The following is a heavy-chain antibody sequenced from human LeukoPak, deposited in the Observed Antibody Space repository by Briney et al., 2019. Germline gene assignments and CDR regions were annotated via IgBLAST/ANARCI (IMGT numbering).Heavy chain of an antibody. J-gene: IGHJ4*02. CDR3: ARQAAAGTWVDY. D-gene: IGHD6-13*01. Sequence: SVKVSCKASGYTFTGYYMHWVRQAPGQGLEWMGWMNPNSGNTGYAQKFQGRVTMTRNTSISTAYMELSSLRSEDTAVYYCARQAAAGTWVDYWGQGTLVTVSS. CDR1: GYTFTGYY. CDR2: MNPNSGNT. V-gene: IGHV1-8*02.